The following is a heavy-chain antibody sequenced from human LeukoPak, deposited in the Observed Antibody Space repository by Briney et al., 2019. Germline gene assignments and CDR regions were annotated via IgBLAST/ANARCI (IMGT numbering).Heavy chain of an antibody. J-gene: IGHJ6*03. CDR3: ARESDRITMVRGVIPYYYMDV. V-gene: IGHV4-61*02. Sequence: SETLSLTCTVSGGSVSSGSYYWSWIRQPAGTGLEGIGRIYTSGSTNYNPSLKSRVTISVDTSKNQFSLKLSSVTAADTAVYYCARESDRITMVRGVIPYYYMDVWGKGTTVTVSS. CDR1: GGSVSSGSYY. D-gene: IGHD3-10*01. CDR2: IYTSGST.